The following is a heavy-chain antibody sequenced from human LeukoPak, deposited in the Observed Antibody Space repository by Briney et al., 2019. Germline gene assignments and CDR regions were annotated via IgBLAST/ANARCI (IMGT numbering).Heavy chain of an antibody. Sequence: PSETRSLTCTVSGASISGYYWSWIRQPPGKGLGWIGYIYYSGSTNYNPSLKSRVSISVDTSKNQFSLKLSSVTAADTAVYYCARTGSTVTMLYPFDHWGQGTLVTVSS. D-gene: IGHD4-17*01. V-gene: IGHV4-59*01. J-gene: IGHJ4*02. CDR2: IYYSGST. CDR1: GASISGYY. CDR3: ARTGSTVTMLYPFDH.